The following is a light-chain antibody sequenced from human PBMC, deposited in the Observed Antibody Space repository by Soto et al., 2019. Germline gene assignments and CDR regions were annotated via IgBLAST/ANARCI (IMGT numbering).Light chain of an antibody. J-gene: IGKJ2*01. CDR1: RSGPSTY. V-gene: IGKV3-20*01. CDR2: GAS. Sequence: DMVLTQSPSTLSFYPGERATLSCRASRSGPSTYLAWSQHKPGQAPRLLIFGASNRATGIPARCSGSGSGTDFTRTINSLEPEALELYYCQQLSASPYPFGQGTKLEIK. CDR3: QQLSASPYP.